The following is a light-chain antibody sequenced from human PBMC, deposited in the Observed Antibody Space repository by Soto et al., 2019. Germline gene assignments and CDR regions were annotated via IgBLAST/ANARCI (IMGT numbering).Light chain of an antibody. CDR2: DVS. CDR3: SSYTGSSTLGGV. CDR1: SSDVGGYNY. J-gene: IGLJ1*01. Sequence: QSALTQPASVSWSPGQSITISCTGTSSDVGGYNYVSWYQQHPGKAPKLIIYDVSNRPSWVSNRFSGSKSGNTASLTISGLQAEDEADYYCSSYTGSSTLGGVFGTGTKVTVL. V-gene: IGLV2-14*01.